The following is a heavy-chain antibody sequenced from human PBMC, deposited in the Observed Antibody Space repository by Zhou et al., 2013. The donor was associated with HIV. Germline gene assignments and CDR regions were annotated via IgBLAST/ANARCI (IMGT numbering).Heavy chain of an antibody. J-gene: IGHJ6*03. V-gene: IGHV1-69*05. Sequence: QVQLVQSGAEVKKPGSSVKVSCKASGGTFSSYAISWVRQAPGQGLEWMGGIIPIFGTANYAQKFQGRVTITTDESTSTAYMELSSLRSEDTAVYYCARVRRDGYKPSRYYYYYYMDVWGKGDHGHRLL. CDR1: GGTFSSYA. CDR2: IIPIFGTA. CDR3: ARVRRDGYKPSRYYYYYYMDV. D-gene: IGHD5-12*01.